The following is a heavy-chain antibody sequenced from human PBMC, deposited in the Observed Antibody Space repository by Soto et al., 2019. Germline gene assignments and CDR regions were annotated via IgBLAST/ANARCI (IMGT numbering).Heavy chain of an antibody. Sequence: QVQLQESGPGLVKPSETLSLTCTVSGGSISSYYCSWIRQPPGTGLEWLGYIYYSGSPNYNPPPKSRVTISVDTSKIQFSLKPSSVTAGDTAVYHCATSSSLGCFDPWGQGTLVTVSS. CDR1: GGSISSYY. CDR2: IYYSGSP. CDR3: ATSSSLGCFDP. J-gene: IGHJ5*02. V-gene: IGHV4-59*08. D-gene: IGHD3-16*01.